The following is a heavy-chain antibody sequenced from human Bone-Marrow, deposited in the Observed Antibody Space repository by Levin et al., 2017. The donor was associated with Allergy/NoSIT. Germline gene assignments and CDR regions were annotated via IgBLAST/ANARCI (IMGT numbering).Heavy chain of an antibody. CDR1: GFTFSNAW. J-gene: IGHJ4*02. CDR2: VKSKTDDGKT. V-gene: IGHV3-15*07. Sequence: GESLKISCAASGFTFSNAWMNWVRQTPGKGLEWVGRVKSKTDDGKTAYVAPVKGRFTISRDDSTNTLFLEMTSLKTEDTGVYYCTTGPFDYWGQGTLVTVSS. CDR3: TTGPFDY.